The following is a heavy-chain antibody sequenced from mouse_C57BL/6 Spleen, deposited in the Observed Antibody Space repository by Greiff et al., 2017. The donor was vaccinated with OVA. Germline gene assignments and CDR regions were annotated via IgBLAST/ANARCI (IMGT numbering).Heavy chain of an antibody. J-gene: IGHJ4*01. Sequence: QVQLQQPGAELVKPGASVKLSCKASGYTFTSYWMHWVKQRPGQGLEWIGMIHPNSGSTNYNEKFKSKATLTVDKSSSTAYMQLSSLTSEDSAVYYCAREILGDYAMDYWGQGTSVTVSS. CDR2: IHPNSGST. CDR1: GYTFTSYW. CDR3: AREILGDYAMDY. V-gene: IGHV1-64*01. D-gene: IGHD2-10*02.